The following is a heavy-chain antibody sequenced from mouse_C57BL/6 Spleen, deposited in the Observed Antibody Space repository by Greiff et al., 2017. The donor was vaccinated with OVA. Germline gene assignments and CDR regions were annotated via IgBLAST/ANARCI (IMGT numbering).Heavy chain of an antibody. Sequence: DVHLVESGAELVKPGASVKLSCTASGFNIKDYYMHWVKQRTEQGLEWIGRIDPEDGETKYAPKFQGKATITADTSSNTAYLQLSSLTSEDTAVYYCARPSTVENAMDYWGQGTSVTVSS. V-gene: IGHV14-2*01. D-gene: IGHD1-1*01. CDR3: ARPSTVENAMDY. CDR2: IDPEDGET. J-gene: IGHJ4*01. CDR1: GFNIKDYY.